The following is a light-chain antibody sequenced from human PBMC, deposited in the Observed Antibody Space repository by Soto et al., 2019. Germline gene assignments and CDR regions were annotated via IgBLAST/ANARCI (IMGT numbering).Light chain of an antibody. CDR3: QVWDSGRDHYV. Sequence: SYELTQPPSVSVAPGQTARATCEGDDIGSISVNWYQLKPAQAPVLVVYDDSARPSEIPERFSGSNAGNAATLTISRVEAGDEADYYCQVWDSGRDHYVFGTGTKGTVL. J-gene: IGLJ1*01. V-gene: IGLV3-21*02. CDR2: DDS. CDR1: DIGSIS.